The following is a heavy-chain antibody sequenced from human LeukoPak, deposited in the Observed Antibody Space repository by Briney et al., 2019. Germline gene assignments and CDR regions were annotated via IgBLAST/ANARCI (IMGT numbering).Heavy chain of an antibody. Sequence: SATLSLTCAVYGVSFSGYYWSWIRQPPGKGLEWIGEINHSGSTNYNPSLKSRVTISVDTSKNQFSLKLSSVTAADTAVYYCARLTRHIVVVPAAMPQFDPWGQGTLVTVSS. CDR1: GVSFSGYY. CDR2: INHSGST. J-gene: IGHJ5*02. CDR3: ARLTRHIVVVPAAMPQFDP. V-gene: IGHV4-34*01. D-gene: IGHD2-2*01.